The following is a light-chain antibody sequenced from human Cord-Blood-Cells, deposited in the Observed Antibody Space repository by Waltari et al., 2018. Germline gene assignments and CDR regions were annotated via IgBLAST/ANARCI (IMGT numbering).Light chain of an antibody. CDR3: QQYGSSPWT. V-gene: IGKV3-20*01. Sequence: VLTQSPCTLSSSPHESATLSCRASHSVSSIYLAWYQQKPGQAPRLLIYGASSRATGIPDRFSGSGSGTDFTLTISRLEPEDFAVYYCQQYGSSPWTFGQGTKVEIK. CDR2: GAS. J-gene: IGKJ1*01. CDR1: HSVSSIY.